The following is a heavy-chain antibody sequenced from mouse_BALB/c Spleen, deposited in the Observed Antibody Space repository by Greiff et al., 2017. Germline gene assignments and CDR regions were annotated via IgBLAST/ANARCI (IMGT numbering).Heavy chain of an antibody. D-gene: IGHD4-1*01. CDR2: IDPANGNT. J-gene: IGHJ3*01. V-gene: IGHV14-3*02. CDR1: GFNIKDTY. Sequence: QLQQSGAELVKPGASVKLSCTASGFNIKDTYMHWVKQRPEQGLEWIGRIDPANGNTKYDPKFQGKATITADTSSNTAYLQLSSLTSEDTAVYYCGRGGTGNSWFAYWGQGTLVTVSA. CDR3: GRGGTGNSWFAY.